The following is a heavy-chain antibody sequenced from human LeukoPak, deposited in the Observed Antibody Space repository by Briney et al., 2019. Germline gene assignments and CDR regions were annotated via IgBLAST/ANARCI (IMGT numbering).Heavy chain of an antibody. CDR1: GGSISSSSYY. D-gene: IGHD3-10*01. CDR3: ARGRGVITGNDAFDI. Sequence: SETLSLTCTVSGGSISSSSYYWGWIRQPPGKGLEWIGSIYYSGSTYYNPSLKSRVTMSVDTSKNQFSLKLSSVTAADTAVYYCARGRGVITGNDAFDIWGQGTMVTVSS. V-gene: IGHV4-39*07. J-gene: IGHJ3*02. CDR2: IYYSGST.